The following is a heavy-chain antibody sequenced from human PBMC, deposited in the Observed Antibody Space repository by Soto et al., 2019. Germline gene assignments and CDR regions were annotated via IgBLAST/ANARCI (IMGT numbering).Heavy chain of an antibody. CDR3: ASTVRGYSSNGAFDI. CDR2: ISADNGNT. D-gene: IGHD5-18*01. CDR1: GYTFTSYG. J-gene: IGHJ3*02. Sequence: VQLVQSGAEVKKPGASVKVSCKASGYTFTSYGISWLRQAPGQGLEGMGLISADNGNTNYAQKRQGRVTMTTDTSTSTAYMERRSLRADDTYVYYCASTVRGYSSNGAFDIWGQGTMVTVSS. V-gene: IGHV1-18*01.